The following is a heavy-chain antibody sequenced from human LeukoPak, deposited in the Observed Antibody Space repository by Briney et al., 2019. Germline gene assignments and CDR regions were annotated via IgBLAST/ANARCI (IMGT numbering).Heavy chain of an antibody. J-gene: IGHJ4*02. CDR1: GFTFSSYW. V-gene: IGHV3-74*01. D-gene: IGHD6-19*01. CDR3: AKDLGQWLPPFDY. CDR2: INSDGSST. Sequence: QSGGSLRLSCAASGFTFSSYWMHWVRQAPGKGLVWVSRINSDGSSTSYADSVKGRFTISRDNAKNTLYLQMNSLRVEDTAVYYCAKDLGQWLPPFDYWGQGTLVTVSS.